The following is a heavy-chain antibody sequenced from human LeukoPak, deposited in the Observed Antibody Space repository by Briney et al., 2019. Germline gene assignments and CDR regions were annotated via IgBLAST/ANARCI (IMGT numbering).Heavy chain of an antibody. CDR1: GYIFTNYG. CDR3: TRGLGSGSYYAY. J-gene: IGHJ4*02. Sequence: ASVKVSCKASGYIFTNYGISWVRQAPGQGPEWMGWISAYNDNTNYAQKVQGRLTMTADTSTSTAYMELKSLRSDDTAVYYCTRGLGSGSYYAYWGQGTLVTVSS. D-gene: IGHD3-10*02. CDR2: ISAYNDNT. V-gene: IGHV1-18*01.